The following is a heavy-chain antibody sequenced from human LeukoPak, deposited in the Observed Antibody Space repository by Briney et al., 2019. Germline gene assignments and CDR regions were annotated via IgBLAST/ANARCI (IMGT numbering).Heavy chain of an antibody. CDR3: AKLGSGYSYGYIDY. CDR1: GFTFSSYA. J-gene: IGHJ4*02. CDR2: ISSNGGST. V-gene: IGHV3-64*04. D-gene: IGHD5-18*01. Sequence: PGGSLRLSCSASGFTFSSYAMHWVRQAPGKGLEYVSAISSNGGSTYYADSVKGRFTISRDNSKNTLYLQMNSLRAEDTAVYYCAKLGSGYSYGYIDYWGQGTLVTVSS.